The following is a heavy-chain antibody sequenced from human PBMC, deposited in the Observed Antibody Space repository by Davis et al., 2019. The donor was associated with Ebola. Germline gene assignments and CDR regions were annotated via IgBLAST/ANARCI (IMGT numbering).Heavy chain of an antibody. CDR3: ARSYSSSSTGARRRGMDV. J-gene: IGHJ6*02. V-gene: IGHV1-8*01. Sequence: ASVKVSCKASGYTFSSHDINWVRQAPGQGLEWMGWMNPDSGNTGYALKLQGRATMTRNTSMSTAYMELSSLISDDTAVYYCARSYSSSSTGARRRGMDVWGQGTTVTVSS. D-gene: IGHD6-6*01. CDR2: MNPDSGNT. CDR1: GYTFSSHD.